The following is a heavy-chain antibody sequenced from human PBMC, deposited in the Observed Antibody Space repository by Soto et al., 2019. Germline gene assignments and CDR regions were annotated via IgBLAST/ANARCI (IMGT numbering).Heavy chain of an antibody. CDR3: ARDKYCTTINCYNWFDP. J-gene: IGHJ5*02. CDR1: GGSISSGDYY. CDR2: MYNSGST. Sequence: KPSETLSLTXTVSGGSISSGDYYWSWIRQPPGKGLEWIGYMYNSGSTYYNPSLDSRVKISVDTSKNQFSLELSSVTAADTAVYYCARDKYCTTINCYNWFDPWGQGTLVTVSS. D-gene: IGHD2-2*01. V-gene: IGHV4-30-4*01.